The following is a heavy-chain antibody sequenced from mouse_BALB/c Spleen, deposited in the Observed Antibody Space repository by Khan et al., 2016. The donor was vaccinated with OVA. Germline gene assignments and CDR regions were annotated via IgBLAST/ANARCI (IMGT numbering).Heavy chain of an antibody. CDR2: INTHSGVP. CDR1: GYTFTTAG. V-gene: IGHV9-4*02. D-gene: IGHD2-5*01. CDR3: AEGGAAYYRNGGGAMVY. Sequence: QIQLVQSGPELKKPGETVRISCKASGYTFTTAGIQWVQKMPGKGLKWIGWINTHSGVPKYAEDFKGRFAFSLEISVSTAYLQITNLKNEDTATXFCAEGGAAYYRNGGGAMVYWGQGTSVTVSS. J-gene: IGHJ4*01.